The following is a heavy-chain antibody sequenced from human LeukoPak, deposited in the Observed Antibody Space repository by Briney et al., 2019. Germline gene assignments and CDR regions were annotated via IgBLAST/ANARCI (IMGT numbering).Heavy chain of an antibody. CDR2: IKQDGSEK. Sequence: GGSLRPSCAVSGFKFKSYWMTWVRQAPGKGLEWVATIKQDGSEKYYVDSVKGRGTIARDNAKNSLYLQMSSLRAEDTAVYYCARGHYGMDVWGQGTTVIVSS. V-gene: IGHV3-7*04. CDR3: ARGHYGMDV. CDR1: GFKFKSYW. J-gene: IGHJ6*02.